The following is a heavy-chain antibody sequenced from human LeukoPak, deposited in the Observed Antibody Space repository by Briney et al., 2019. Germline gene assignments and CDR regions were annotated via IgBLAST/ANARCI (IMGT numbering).Heavy chain of an antibody. D-gene: IGHD3-22*01. J-gene: IGHJ4*02. CDR2: IYYSGST. CDR1: GGSISSGDYY. V-gene: IGHV4-30-4*01. Sequence: SQTLSLTCTVSGGSISSGDYYWSWIRQPPGKGLEWIGYIYYSGSTYYNPPLKSRVTISVDTSKNQFSLKLSSVTAADTAVYYCARVLRYYDSSGYYWRYYFDYWGQGTLVTVSS. CDR3: ARVLRYYDSSGYYWRYYFDY.